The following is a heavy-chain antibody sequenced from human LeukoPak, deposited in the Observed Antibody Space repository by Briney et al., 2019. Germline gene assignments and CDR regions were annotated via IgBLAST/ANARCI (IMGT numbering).Heavy chain of an antibody. D-gene: IGHD6-19*01. J-gene: IGHJ3*02. CDR3: ARPRQTSGWTGAPPRPDAFDI. CDR2: IYPGDSDT. CDR1: GYSFTSYW. Sequence: PGESLKISCKGSGYSFTSYWIGWVRQMPGKGLEWMGIIYPGDSDTRYSPSFQGQVTISADKSISTAYLQWSSMKASDTAMYYCARPRQTSGWTGAPPRPDAFDIWGQGTMVTVSS. V-gene: IGHV5-51*01.